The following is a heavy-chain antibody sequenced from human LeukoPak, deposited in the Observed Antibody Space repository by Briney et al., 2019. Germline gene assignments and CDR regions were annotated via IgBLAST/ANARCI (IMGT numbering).Heavy chain of an antibody. CDR2: AADSGST. CDR3: ARHYYGSGSYYGLTGFDY. D-gene: IGHD3-10*01. J-gene: IGHJ4*02. CDR1: GDSMSDYF. Sequence: PAETLSLTCTVSGDSMSDYFWTWIRQPPGKGLEWIGYAADSGSTNYNPSLKSRVTISVDTSKNQFSLKLSSVTAADTAVYYCARHYYGSGSYYGLTGFDYWGQGTLVTVSS. V-gene: IGHV4-59*08.